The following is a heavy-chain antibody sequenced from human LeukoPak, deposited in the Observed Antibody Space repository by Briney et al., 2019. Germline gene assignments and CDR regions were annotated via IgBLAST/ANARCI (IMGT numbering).Heavy chain of an antibody. V-gene: IGHV3-21*01. J-gene: IGHJ6*02. CDR1: GFTFSSYS. D-gene: IGHD2-15*01. CDR2: ISSSSYI. CDR3: ARAIVVDGMDV. Sequence: GGSLRLSCAASGFTFSSYSMNWVRQAPGKGLEWVSSISSSSYIYYADSVKGRFTISRDNAKNSLYLQMNSLRAEDTAVYYCARAIVVDGMDVWGQGTTVTVSS.